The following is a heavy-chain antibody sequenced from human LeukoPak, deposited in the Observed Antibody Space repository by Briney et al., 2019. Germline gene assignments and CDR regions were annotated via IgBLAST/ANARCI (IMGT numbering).Heavy chain of an antibody. CDR1: GYTSTSYG. CDR3: ARGSGDYYYYYMDV. V-gene: IGHV1-18*01. J-gene: IGHJ6*03. Sequence: ASVKVSCKASGYTSTSYGISWVRQAPGQGLEWMGWISAYNGNTNYAQKLQGRVTVTTDTSTSTAYMELRSLRSDDTAVYYCARGSGDYYYYYMDVWGKGTTVTVSS. CDR2: ISAYNGNT.